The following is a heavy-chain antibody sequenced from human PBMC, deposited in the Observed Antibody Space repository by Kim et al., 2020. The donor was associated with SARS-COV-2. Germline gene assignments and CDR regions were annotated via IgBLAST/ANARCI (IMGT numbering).Heavy chain of an antibody. Sequence: VGSLRLSCAASGFTFSSYAIHWVRQAPGKGLEWVAVISHDGSKKYYADSVKGRFTISRDDSKSTVYLQMNSLRPEDTAVYYCARDQGFGDYAQRSDFQHWGQGTLVSVSS. V-gene: IGHV3-30*04. D-gene: IGHD4-17*01. CDR2: ISHDGSKK. CDR3: ARDQGFGDYAQRSDFQH. J-gene: IGHJ1*01. CDR1: GFTFSSYA.